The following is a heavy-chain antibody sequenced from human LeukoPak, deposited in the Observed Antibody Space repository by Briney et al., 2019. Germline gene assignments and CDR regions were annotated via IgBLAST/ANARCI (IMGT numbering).Heavy chain of an antibody. D-gene: IGHD5-18*01. V-gene: IGHV1-2*04. Sequence: ASVKVSCKASGYTLTGYYMHWVRQAPGQGLEWMGWINPNSGGTNYAQKFQGWVTMTRDTSISTAYMELSRLRSDDTAVYYCARTVDTAMVHFDYWGQGTLVTVSS. CDR3: ARTVDTAMVHFDY. J-gene: IGHJ4*02. CDR1: GYTLTGYY. CDR2: INPNSGGT.